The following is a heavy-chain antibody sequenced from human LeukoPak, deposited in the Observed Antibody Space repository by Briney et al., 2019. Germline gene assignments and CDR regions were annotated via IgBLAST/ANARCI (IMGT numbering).Heavy chain of an antibody. CDR1: GDSVSSQNGA. D-gene: IGHD6-19*01. CDR3: ARDFGTTGWHTFDY. V-gene: IGHV6-1*01. Sequence: SQPLSLTCVVSGDSVSSQNGAWNWIRQSPSRGLEWLGRAYYRSKWYNDYAESMEGRMTISQDTSKNQYTLHLNSVTPDDTAVYYCARDFGTTGWHTFDYWGQGTLVTVSS. CDR2: AYYRSKWYN. J-gene: IGHJ4*02.